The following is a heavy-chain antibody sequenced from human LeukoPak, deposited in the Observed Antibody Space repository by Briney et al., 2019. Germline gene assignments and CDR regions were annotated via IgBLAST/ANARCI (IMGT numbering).Heavy chain of an antibody. Sequence: PSETLSLTCTVSGDSITNYYWSWIRQPPGKALEWIGYLYYSGSTYYNPSLKSRVTISVDTSKNQFFLKLSSVTAADTAVYYCARGPGYSSSSANDYWAREPWSPSPQ. D-gene: IGHD6-6*01. V-gene: IGHV4-59*01. CDR1: GDSITNYY. CDR2: LYYSGST. CDR3: ARGPGYSSSSANDY. J-gene: IGHJ4*02.